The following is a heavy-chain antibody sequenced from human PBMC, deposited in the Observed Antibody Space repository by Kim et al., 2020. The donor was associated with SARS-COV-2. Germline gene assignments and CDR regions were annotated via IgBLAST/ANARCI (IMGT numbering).Heavy chain of an antibody. CDR1: GFTFSSYG. Sequence: GGSLRLSCAASGFTFSSYGMHWVRQASGKGLEWVAVISYDGSNKYYADSVKGRFTISRDNSKNTLYLQMNSLRAEDTAVYYCETTGYAFDIWGQGTMVTVSS. CDR3: ETTGYAFDI. D-gene: IGHD4-4*01. V-gene: IGHV3-30*03. CDR2: ISYDGSNK. J-gene: IGHJ3*02.